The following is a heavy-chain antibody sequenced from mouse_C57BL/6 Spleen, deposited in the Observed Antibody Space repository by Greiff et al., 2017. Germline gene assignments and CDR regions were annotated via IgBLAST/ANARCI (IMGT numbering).Heavy chain of an antibody. CDR1: GYAFSSSW. J-gene: IGHJ2*01. D-gene: IGHD2-3*01. V-gene: IGHV1-82*01. CDR3: AGIYDEVYFDY. CDR2: IYPGDGDT. Sequence: QVQLQQSGPELVKPGASVKISCKASGYAFSSSWMNWVKQRPGKGLEWIGRIYPGDGDTNYNGQFKGKATLTADKSSSTAYMQLSSLTSEDSAVYFCAGIYDEVYFDYWGKGTTLTVSS.